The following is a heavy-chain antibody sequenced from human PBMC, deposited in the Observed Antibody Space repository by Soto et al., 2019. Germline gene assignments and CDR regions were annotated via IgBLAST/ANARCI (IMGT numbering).Heavy chain of an antibody. D-gene: IGHD3-16*01. V-gene: IGHV1-18*01. CDR1: GYTFTSYG. CDR2: ISAYNGNT. J-gene: IGHJ2*01. CDR3: ARPRGEGIFFAGWYFDL. Sequence: QVQLVQSGAEVKKPGASVKVSCKASGYTFTSYGISWVRQAPGQGLEWMGWISAYNGNTNYAQKLQGRVTMPTDTPTSTAYMELRGLRSDDTAVYYCARPRGEGIFFAGWYFDLWGRGTLVTVSS.